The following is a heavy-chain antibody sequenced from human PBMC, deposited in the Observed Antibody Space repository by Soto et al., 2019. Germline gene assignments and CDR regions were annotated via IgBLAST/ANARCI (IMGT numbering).Heavy chain of an antibody. CDR3: VKETGNYYDRSGYYFDY. CDR2: IHWNSGGM. J-gene: IGHJ4*02. D-gene: IGHD3-22*01. Sequence: EVQLVESGGGLVQPGRSLRLSCAASGFPFDDYAMHWVRQAPGKGLEWVSGIHWNSGGMGYADSVKGRFTVSRDNAKNSLYLQMNTLRLEDTALYYCVKETGNYYDRSGYYFDYWGQGTLVTVSS. CDR1: GFPFDDYA. V-gene: IGHV3-9*01.